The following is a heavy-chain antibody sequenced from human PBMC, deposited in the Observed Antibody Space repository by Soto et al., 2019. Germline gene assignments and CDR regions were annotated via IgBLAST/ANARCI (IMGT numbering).Heavy chain of an antibody. CDR1: GFTFSSYA. Sequence: GGSPRLSCAASGFTFSSYAMSWVRQAPGKGLEWVSAISGSGGSTYYADSVKGRFTISRDNSKNTLYLQMNSLRAEDTAVYYCAKEFRPGIAVAGTYWGQGTLVTVSS. D-gene: IGHD6-19*01. CDR3: AKEFRPGIAVAGTY. CDR2: ISGSGGST. J-gene: IGHJ4*02. V-gene: IGHV3-23*01.